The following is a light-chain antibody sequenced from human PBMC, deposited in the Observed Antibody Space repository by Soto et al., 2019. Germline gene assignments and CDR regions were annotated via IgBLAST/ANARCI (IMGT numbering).Light chain of an antibody. CDR2: LNSDGSH. Sequence: QSVLTQSPSASASLGASVKLTCTLSSGHNSYAIAWHQQQPEKGPRYLMKLNSDGSHSRGDGIPDRFSGSSSGAERYLTISSLQSEDEADYYCQTWSTGIQVFGGGTKVTVL. CDR3: QTWSTGIQV. V-gene: IGLV4-69*01. J-gene: IGLJ2*01. CDR1: SGHNSYA.